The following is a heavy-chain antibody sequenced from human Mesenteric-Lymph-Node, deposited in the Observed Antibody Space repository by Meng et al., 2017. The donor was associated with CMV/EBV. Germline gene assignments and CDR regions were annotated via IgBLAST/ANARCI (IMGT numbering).Heavy chain of an antibody. V-gene: IGHV3-7*01. Sequence: GGSLRLSCKGSGYSFTSYWMSWVRQAPGKGLEWVANIKQDGSEKYYVDSVKGRFTISRDNAKNSLYLQMNSLRAEDTAVYYCARDSGSYRLDYYYYYGMDVWGQGTTVTVSS. CDR1: GYSFTSYW. CDR3: ARDSGSYRLDYYYYYGMDV. J-gene: IGHJ6*02. D-gene: IGHD1-26*01. CDR2: IKQDGSEK.